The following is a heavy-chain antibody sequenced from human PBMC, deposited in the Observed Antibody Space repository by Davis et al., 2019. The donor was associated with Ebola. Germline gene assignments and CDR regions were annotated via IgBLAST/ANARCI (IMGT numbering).Heavy chain of an antibody. CDR3: AREDIVVVTATYYYYYGMDV. D-gene: IGHD2-21*02. CDR2: IHTNPGNP. J-gene: IGHJ6*02. CDR1: GYTFTSYA. Sequence: ASVKVSCKASGYTFTSYAMNWVRHAPAQGLEWMGSIHTNPGNPTYAQGFTGRFVFSLDTSVSTAYLQIRGLKAEDTAVYYCAREDIVVVTATYYYYYGMDVWGQGTTVTVSS. V-gene: IGHV7-4-1*02.